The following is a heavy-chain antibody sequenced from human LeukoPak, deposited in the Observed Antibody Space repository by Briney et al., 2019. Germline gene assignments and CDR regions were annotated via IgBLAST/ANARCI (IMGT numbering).Heavy chain of an antibody. CDR3: ARGRPYSGGYHLDC. J-gene: IGHJ4*02. CDR1: GDSTSGDRYY. V-gene: IGHV4-39*01. Sequence: SETLSLTCTISGDSTSGDRYYGGWVRQPPGKGLEWIGNIYYSGSTYYNPSLKSRVTMSVDTSKNQFFLKLNSVTAADTAVYYCARGRPYSGGYHLDCWGQGTLVTVSP. CDR2: IYYSGST. D-gene: IGHD1-26*01.